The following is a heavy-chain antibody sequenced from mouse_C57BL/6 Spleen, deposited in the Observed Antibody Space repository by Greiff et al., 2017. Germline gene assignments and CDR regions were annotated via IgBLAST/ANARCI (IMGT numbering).Heavy chain of an antibody. CDR1: GYAFSSYW. Sequence: VQLQQSGAELVKPGASVKISCKASGYAFSSYWLNWVKQRPGKGLEWIGQIYPGDGDTNYNGKFKGKATLTADKSSSTAYMQLSSLTSEDSAVYFCARGYGSSYFDYWGQGTTLTVSS. V-gene: IGHV1-80*01. D-gene: IGHD1-1*01. CDR3: ARGYGSSYFDY. CDR2: IYPGDGDT. J-gene: IGHJ2*01.